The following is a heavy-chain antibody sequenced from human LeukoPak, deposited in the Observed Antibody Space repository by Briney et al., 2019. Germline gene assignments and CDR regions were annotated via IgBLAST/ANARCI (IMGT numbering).Heavy chain of an antibody. CDR3: ARSTRPYYGSGSYEFDP. V-gene: IGHV1-18*01. J-gene: IGHJ5*02. CDR2: ISAYNGNT. Sequence: ASVKVSCKASGYTFTSYGISWVRQAPGQGLEWMGWISAYNGNTNYAQKLQGRVTMTTDTSTSTAYMELRSLRSDDTAVYYCARSTRPYYGSGSYEFDPWGQGTLVTVSS. CDR1: GYTFTSYG. D-gene: IGHD3-10*01.